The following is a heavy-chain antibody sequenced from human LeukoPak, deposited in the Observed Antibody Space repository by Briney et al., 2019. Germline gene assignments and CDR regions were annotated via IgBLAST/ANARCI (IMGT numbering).Heavy chain of an antibody. CDR3: ARVFQKQLSDY. V-gene: IGHV1-2*02. CDR1: GYTFTKEA. J-gene: IGHJ4*02. Sequence: ASVKVSCKAFGYTFTKEAISWVRQAPGQGLEWMGWINPNSGGTNYAQKFQGRVTMTRDTSISTAYMELSRLRSDDTAVYYCARVFQKQLSDYWGQGSLVTVSS. D-gene: IGHD6-13*01. CDR2: INPNSGGT.